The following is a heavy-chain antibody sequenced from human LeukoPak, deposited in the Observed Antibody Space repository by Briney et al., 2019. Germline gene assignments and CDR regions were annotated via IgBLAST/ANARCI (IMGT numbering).Heavy chain of an antibody. D-gene: IGHD1-7*01. CDR3: AKSITGTTPGDAFDI. CDR2: IWYDGSRN. V-gene: IGHV3-33*06. Sequence: PGGSLRLSCAASGFTFSSYGMHWVRQAPGKGLEWVAVIWYDGSRNYYADSVKGRFTISIDNSQNTLYLQTNSLRAEDTAVYYCAKSITGTTPGDAFDIWGQGTMVTVSS. J-gene: IGHJ3*02. CDR1: GFTFSSYG.